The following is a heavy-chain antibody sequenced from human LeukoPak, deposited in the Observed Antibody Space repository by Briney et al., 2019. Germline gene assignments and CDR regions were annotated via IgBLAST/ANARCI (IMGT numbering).Heavy chain of an antibody. CDR3: ARFRYYYDSSGYHGGDFDY. V-gene: IGHV3-7*01. CDR1: GFTFGSYW. CDR2: IKQDGSEK. Sequence: PGGSLRLSCAASGFTFGSYWMSWVRQAPGKGLEWVANIKQDGSEKYYVDSVKGRFTISRDNAKNSLYLQMNSLRAEDTAVYYCARFRYYYDSSGYHGGDFDYWGQGTLVTVSS. D-gene: IGHD3-22*01. J-gene: IGHJ4*02.